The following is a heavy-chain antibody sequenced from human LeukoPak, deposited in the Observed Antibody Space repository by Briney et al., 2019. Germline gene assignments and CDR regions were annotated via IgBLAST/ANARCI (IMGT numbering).Heavy chain of an antibody. CDR2: IYYSGST. J-gene: IGHJ4*02. D-gene: IGHD5-24*01. V-gene: IGHV4-30-4*01. CDR1: GGSISSGDYY. CDR3: ARGRDGYNYLDY. Sequence: QTLSLTCTVSGGSISSGDYYWSWIRQPPGKGLEWIGYIYYSGSTYYNPSLKSRVTISVDTSKNQFSLKLSSVTAADTAAYYCARGRDGYNYLDYWGQGTLVTVSS.